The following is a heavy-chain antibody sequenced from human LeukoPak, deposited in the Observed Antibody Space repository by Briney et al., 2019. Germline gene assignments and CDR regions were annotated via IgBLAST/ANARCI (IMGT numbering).Heavy chain of an antibody. CDR3: ARDLIAVTGTDWFDP. D-gene: IGHD6-19*01. CDR1: GGSISSYY. J-gene: IGHJ5*02. V-gene: IGHV4-59*12. Sequence: SQTLSLTCTVSGGSISSYYWSWIRQPPGKGLEWIGYIYYSGSTNYNPSLKSRVTISVDTSKNQFSLKLSSVTAADTAVYYCARDLIAVTGTDWFDPWGQGTLVTVSS. CDR2: IYYSGST.